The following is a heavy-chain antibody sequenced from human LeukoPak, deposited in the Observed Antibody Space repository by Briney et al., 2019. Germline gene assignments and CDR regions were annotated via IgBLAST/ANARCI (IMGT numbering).Heavy chain of an antibody. J-gene: IGHJ5*02. Sequence: SETLSLTCTVSGGSISSYYWSWIRQPPGKGLEWIGYIYYSGSTNYNPSLKSRVTISVDTSKNQFSLKLSSVTAADTAVHYCARDNYGDYPGSYNWFDPWGQGTLVTVSS. CDR2: IYYSGST. CDR1: GGSISSYY. D-gene: IGHD4-17*01. V-gene: IGHV4-59*01. CDR3: ARDNYGDYPGSYNWFDP.